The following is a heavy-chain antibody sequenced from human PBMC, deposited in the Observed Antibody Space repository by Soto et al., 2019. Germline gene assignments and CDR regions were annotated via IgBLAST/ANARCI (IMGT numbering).Heavy chain of an antibody. CDR3: AKEEGFLDYYYYGMDA. CDR2: TSGSGGST. V-gene: IGHV3-23*01. CDR1: GFTFSSYA. D-gene: IGHD3-3*01. Sequence: PVGSLRLSCAASGFTFSSYAMSWVRQAPGKGLEWVSATSGSGGSTYYADSVKGRFTISRDNSKNTLYLQMNSLRAEDTAVYYCAKEEGFLDYYYYGMDAWGQGTTVTVSS. J-gene: IGHJ6*02.